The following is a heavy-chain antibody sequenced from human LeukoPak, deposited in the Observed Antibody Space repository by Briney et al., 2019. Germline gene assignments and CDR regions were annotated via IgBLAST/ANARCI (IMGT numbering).Heavy chain of an antibody. D-gene: IGHD3-10*01. J-gene: IGHJ6*03. CDR2: IYTSGST. V-gene: IGHV4-61*02. CDR3: ASFTMVRGVSPFYYYYYMDV. Sequence: SQTLSLTCTASGGSISSGSYYWSWIRQPAGKGLEWIGRIYTSGSTNYNPSLKSRVTISLDTSKNQFSLKLSSVTAADTAVYYCASFTMVRGVSPFYYYYYMDVWGKGTTVTVSS. CDR1: GGSISSGSYY.